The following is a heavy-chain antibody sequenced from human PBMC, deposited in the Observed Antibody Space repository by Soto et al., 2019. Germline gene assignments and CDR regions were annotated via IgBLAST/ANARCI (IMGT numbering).Heavy chain of an antibody. V-gene: IGHV3-48*02. CDR1: GFTFSSYS. J-gene: IGHJ3*02. Sequence: PGGSLKLTCAASGFTFSSYSMDWVRQAPGKGLEWVSYISTSGSTIYYADSVKGRFTISRDNAKNSLYVQMNSLRDEDTAVYYCARDSGNHYERFDIWGQGTMVTVSS. D-gene: IGHD1-26*01. CDR3: ARDSGNHYERFDI. CDR2: ISTSGSTI.